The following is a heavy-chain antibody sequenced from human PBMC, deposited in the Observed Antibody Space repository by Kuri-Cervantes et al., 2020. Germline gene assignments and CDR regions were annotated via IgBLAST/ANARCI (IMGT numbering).Heavy chain of an antibody. V-gene: IGHV3-33*08. D-gene: IGHD2-21*01. CDR1: GFTFSDYY. CDR3: ARDLGHTNWFDP. Sequence: GGSLRLSCAASGFTFSDYYMSWIRQAPGKGLEWVAVIWYDGSNKYYADSVKGRFTISRDNSKNTLYLQMNSLRAEDTAVYYCARDLGHTNWFDPWGQGTLVTVSS. CDR2: IWYDGSNK. J-gene: IGHJ5*02.